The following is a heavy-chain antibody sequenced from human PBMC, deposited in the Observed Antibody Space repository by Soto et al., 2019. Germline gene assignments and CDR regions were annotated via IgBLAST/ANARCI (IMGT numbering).Heavy chain of an antibody. CDR1: GFTFNKYG. CDR3: AKDILVRGVMSAFDI. Sequence: GGSLRLSCSASGFTFNKYGMHWVRQAPGTGLEYVSGISDTGGSAFHADSVKGRFTISRDNSKNSLYLQMNSLRAEDTALYYCAKDILVRGVMSAFDIWGQGTMVTVSS. CDR2: ISDTGGSA. V-gene: IGHV3-64*04. D-gene: IGHD3-10*01. J-gene: IGHJ3*02.